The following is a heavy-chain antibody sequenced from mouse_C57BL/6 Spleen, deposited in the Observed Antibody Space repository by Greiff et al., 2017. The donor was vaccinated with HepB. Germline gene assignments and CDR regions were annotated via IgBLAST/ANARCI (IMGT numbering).Heavy chain of an antibody. CDR1: GYTFTSYW. D-gene: IGHD1-1*01. CDR3: ARGRGTTVVEGYFDV. J-gene: IGHJ1*03. CDR2: IHPNSGST. Sequence: QVQLQQPGAELVKPGATVKLSCKASGYTFTSYWMHWVKQRPGQGLEWIGMIHPNSGSTNYNEKFKSKATLTVDKSSSTAYMQLSSLTSEDSAVYYCARGRGTTVVEGYFDVWGTGTTVTVSS. V-gene: IGHV1-64*01.